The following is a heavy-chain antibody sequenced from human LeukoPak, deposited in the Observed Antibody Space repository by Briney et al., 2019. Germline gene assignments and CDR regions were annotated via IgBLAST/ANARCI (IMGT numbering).Heavy chain of an antibody. CDR2: VSSSSSYI. J-gene: IGHJ3*02. V-gene: IGHV3-21*01. Sequence: RAGGSLRLSCAASGFTFSNYSMNWVRQAPGKGLEWVSSVSSSSSYIFYADSVMGRFTISRDNAKNSLYLQMNSLRAEDTAVYYCARDPGIVVVIDDAFDIWGQGTMVTVSS. D-gene: IGHD3-22*01. CDR1: GFTFSNYS. CDR3: ARDPGIVVVIDDAFDI.